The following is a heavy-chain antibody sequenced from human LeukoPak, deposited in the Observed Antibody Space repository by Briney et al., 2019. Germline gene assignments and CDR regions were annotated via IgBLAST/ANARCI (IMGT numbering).Heavy chain of an antibody. CDR3: ARDVTVTYPTYFDY. Sequence: ASVKVSCKASGCTFTSYAMNWVRQAPGQGLEWMGWINTNTGNPTYAQGFTGRFVFSLDTSVSTAYLQISSLKAEDTAVYYCARDVTVTYPTYFDYWGQGTLVTVSS. CDR2: INTNTGNP. V-gene: IGHV7-4-1*02. J-gene: IGHJ4*02. CDR1: GCTFTSYA. D-gene: IGHD4-17*01.